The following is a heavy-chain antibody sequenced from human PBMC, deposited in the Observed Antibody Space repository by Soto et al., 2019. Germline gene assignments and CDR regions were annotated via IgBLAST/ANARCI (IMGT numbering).Heavy chain of an antibody. CDR1: GFTFSDHY. CDR3: ARFSGSYTRGLDY. CDR2: SRNKANSYST. V-gene: IGHV3-72*01. D-gene: IGHD1-26*01. J-gene: IGHJ4*02. Sequence: EVQLVESGGGLVQHGGSLRLSCPASGFTFSDHYMDWVRQAPGKGLEWVGRSRNKANSYSTEYAASVKGRFTISRDESKNSLYLQMNSLKTEDTAVYYCARFSGSYTRGLDYWGQGTLVTVSS.